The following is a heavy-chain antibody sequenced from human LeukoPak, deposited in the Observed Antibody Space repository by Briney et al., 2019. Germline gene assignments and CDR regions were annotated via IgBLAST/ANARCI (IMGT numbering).Heavy chain of an antibody. CDR3: VKDGSGSYYTYYFDY. CDR1: GFTFSRYA. J-gene: IGHJ4*02. Sequence: GGSLRLSCSASGFTFSRYATHWVRQAPGKGLEYVAAISSNGGSTYYADSVKGRFTISRDNSKNTLYLQMSSLRAEDTAVYYCVKDGSGSYYTYYFDYWGQGTLVTVSS. V-gene: IGHV3-64D*06. CDR2: ISSNGGST. D-gene: IGHD3-10*01.